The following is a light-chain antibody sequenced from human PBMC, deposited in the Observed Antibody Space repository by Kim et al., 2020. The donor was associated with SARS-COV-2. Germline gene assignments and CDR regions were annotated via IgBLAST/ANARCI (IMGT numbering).Light chain of an antibody. Sequence: EIVMTQSPATLSVSPGETATLSCRASQSISDALAWYQQRPGQAPRLLIYRASTRATGIPARFTGSGSGTDFTLTISGLQSEDSAVFYCQQFSAWPRMFGQGTNVDIK. J-gene: IGKJ1*01. CDR3: QQFSAWPRM. V-gene: IGKV3-15*01. CDR2: RAS. CDR1: QSISDA.